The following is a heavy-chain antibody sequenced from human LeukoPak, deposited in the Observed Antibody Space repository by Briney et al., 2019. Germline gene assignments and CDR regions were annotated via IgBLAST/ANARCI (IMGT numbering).Heavy chain of an antibody. CDR1: GYSFTDYY. CDR2: INPYSGGT. V-gene: IGHV1-2*02. J-gene: IGHJ5*02. D-gene: IGHD3-16*01. CDR3: ARADRLHGGPYLIGP. Sequence: ASVKVSCKTSGYSFTDYYMHWVRQAPGQGLEWMGWINPYSGGTSSAQKFQGRVTMTRDTSISTVYMQVSWLTSDDTAIYYCARADRLHGGPYLIGPWGQGTLVTVSS.